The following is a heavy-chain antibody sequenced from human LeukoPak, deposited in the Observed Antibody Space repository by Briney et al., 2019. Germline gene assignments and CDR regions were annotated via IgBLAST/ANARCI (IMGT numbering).Heavy chain of an antibody. CDR3: AKVLGSSSWYSLGY. Sequence: PGGSLTLSCAASGFNFDNYAMHWVRQAPGKVLEWVSLISGGGGSTSYADSVKGRFTISRDNNKGSLYLQMNSLRTEDTALYYCAKVLGSSSWYSLGYWGQGTLVTVSS. V-gene: IGHV3-43*02. CDR1: GFNFDNYA. J-gene: IGHJ4*02. CDR2: ISGGGGST. D-gene: IGHD6-13*01.